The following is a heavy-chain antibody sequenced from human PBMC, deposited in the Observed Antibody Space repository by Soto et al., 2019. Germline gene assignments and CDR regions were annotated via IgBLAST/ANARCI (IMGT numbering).Heavy chain of an antibody. CDR2: ISSSSSTI. CDR1: GFTFSSYS. D-gene: IGHD6-19*01. J-gene: IGHJ4*02. Sequence: GGSLRLSCAASGFTFSSYSMNWVRQAPGKGLEWVSYISSSSSTIYYADSVKGRFTISRDNAKNSLYLQMNSLRAEDTAVYYCARGKQQWLGTFDYWGQGTLVTVSS. V-gene: IGHV3-48*01. CDR3: ARGKQQWLGTFDY.